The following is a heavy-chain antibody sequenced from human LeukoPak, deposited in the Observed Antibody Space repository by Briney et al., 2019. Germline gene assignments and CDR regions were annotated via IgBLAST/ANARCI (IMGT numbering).Heavy chain of an antibody. CDR1: GFTFSSYA. CDR2: ISGSGGST. V-gene: IGHV3-23*01. D-gene: IGHD3-3*01. CDR3: AREYDFWSGYYTHFDY. Sequence: GGSLRLSCAASGFTFSSYAMSWVRQAPGKGLEWVPAISGSGGSTYYADSVKGRFTISRDNSKNTLYLQMNSLRAEDTAVYYCAREYDFWSGYYTHFDYWGQGTLVTVSS. J-gene: IGHJ4*02.